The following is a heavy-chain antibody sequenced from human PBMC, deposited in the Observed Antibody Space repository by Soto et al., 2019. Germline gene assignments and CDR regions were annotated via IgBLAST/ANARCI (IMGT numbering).Heavy chain of an antibody. Sequence: SETLSLTCSVSGGSISTSSYFWGWIRQPPGKGLEWVGAVHYSGSANYRSSLQSRVTISVDTSQNQFSLRLRSVTAADTAVYYCARKDLRKHGMDVWGQGTTVTVSS. J-gene: IGHJ6*02. V-gene: IGHV4-39*01. CDR3: ARKDLRKHGMDV. CDR2: VHYSGSA. CDR1: GGSISTSSYF. D-gene: IGHD3-16*01.